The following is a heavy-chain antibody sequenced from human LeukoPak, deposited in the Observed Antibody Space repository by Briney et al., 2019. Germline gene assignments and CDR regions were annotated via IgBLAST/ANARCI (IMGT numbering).Heavy chain of an antibody. Sequence: SETLSLTCAVSGGSISSSNWWSWVRQPPGKGLEWIGEIYHSGSTNYNPSLKSRVTISVDTSKNQFSLKLSSVTAADTAVYYCARDSTSSYAFDIWGQGTMVTVSS. J-gene: IGHJ3*02. CDR1: GGSISSSNW. V-gene: IGHV4-4*02. CDR2: IYHSGST. CDR3: ARDSTSSYAFDI. D-gene: IGHD2-2*01.